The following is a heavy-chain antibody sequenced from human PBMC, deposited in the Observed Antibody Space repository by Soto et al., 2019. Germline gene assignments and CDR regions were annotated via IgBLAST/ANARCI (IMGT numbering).Heavy chain of an antibody. Sequence: SVKVSCKASGGTFSSYAISWVRQAPGQGLEWMGGIIPIFGTANYAQKFQGRVTITADESTSTAYMELSSLRSEDTAVYYCARTVNCSGGSCYSTLNWLDPWGQGTLVTVSS. V-gene: IGHV1-69*13. D-gene: IGHD2-15*01. CDR2: IIPIFGTA. J-gene: IGHJ5*02. CDR1: GGTFSSYA. CDR3: ARTVNCSGGSCYSTLNWLDP.